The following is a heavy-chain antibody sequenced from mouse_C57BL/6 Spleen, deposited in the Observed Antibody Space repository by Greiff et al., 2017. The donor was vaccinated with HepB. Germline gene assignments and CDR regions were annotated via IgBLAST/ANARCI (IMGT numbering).Heavy chain of an antibody. J-gene: IGHJ4*01. CDR1: GYTFTSYW. CDR3: ARVGGSGYNAMDY. CDR2: IHPNSGST. D-gene: IGHD3-2*02. V-gene: IGHV1-64*01. Sequence: QVQLQQPGAELVKPGASVKLSCKASGYTFTSYWMHWVKQRPGQGLEWIGMIHPNSGSTNYNEKFKSKATLTVDKSSSTAYMQLSSLTSEDSAVYYWARVGGSGYNAMDYWGQGTSVTVSS.